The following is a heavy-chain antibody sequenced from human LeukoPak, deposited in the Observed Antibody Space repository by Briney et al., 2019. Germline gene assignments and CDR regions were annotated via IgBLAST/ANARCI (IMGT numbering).Heavy chain of an antibody. V-gene: IGHV3-7*01. CDR3: ARDPYSGGYGDDYYYYMDV. CDR2: IKHDGSED. Sequence: GGSLRLSCAASGFTFSNYWMTWVRQAPGKGLEWVANIKHDGSEDYYLDSVKGRFTISRDNAQNSLYLHMSSLRAEDTAVYYCARDPYSGGYGDDYYYYMDVWGKGTTVTISS. CDR1: GFTFSNYW. D-gene: IGHD1-26*01. J-gene: IGHJ6*03.